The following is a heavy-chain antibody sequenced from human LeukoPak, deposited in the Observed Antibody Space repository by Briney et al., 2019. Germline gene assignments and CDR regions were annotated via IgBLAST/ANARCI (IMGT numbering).Heavy chain of an antibody. J-gene: IGHJ4*02. CDR2: IYYGGSL. CDR3: ARGAYFDY. Sequence: SETLSLTCTVSGDSMSGSNHYWVWIRQPPGKGLEWIGSIYYGGSLYYNPSLTSRVTISLDTSKNQFSLRLSSVTAADTAVYHCARGAYFDYWGQGTLVTVSS. V-gene: IGHV4-39*02. CDR1: GDSMSGSNHY.